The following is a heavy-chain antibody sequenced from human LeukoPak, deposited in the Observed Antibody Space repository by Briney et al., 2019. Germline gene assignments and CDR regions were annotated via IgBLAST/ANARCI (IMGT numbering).Heavy chain of an antibody. Sequence: PGGSLRLSCAASGFTFSSYAMSWVRQAPGKGLEWVGRIKSKTDGGTTDYAAPVKGRFTISRDDSKNTLYLQMNSLKTEDTAVYYCTTAASFPHYYFDYWGQGTLVTVSS. V-gene: IGHV3-15*01. CDR2: IKSKTDGGTT. J-gene: IGHJ4*02. CDR1: GFTFSSYA. D-gene: IGHD2/OR15-2a*01. CDR3: TTAASFPHYYFDY.